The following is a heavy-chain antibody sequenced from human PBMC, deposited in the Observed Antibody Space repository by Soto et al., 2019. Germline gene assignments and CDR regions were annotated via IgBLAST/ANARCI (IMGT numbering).Heavy chain of an antibody. CDR1: GYTFTSYG. Sequence: GASVKVSCKASGYTFTSYGISWVRQVPGQGLEWMGWISAYNGNTNYAQKLQGRVTMTTDTSTSTAYMELRSLRSDDTAVYYCARTGYCSGGSCYSGPYYYYGMDVWGQGTTVTVS. CDR3: ARTGYCSGGSCYSGPYYYYGMDV. CDR2: ISAYNGNT. V-gene: IGHV1-18*04. J-gene: IGHJ6*02. D-gene: IGHD2-15*01.